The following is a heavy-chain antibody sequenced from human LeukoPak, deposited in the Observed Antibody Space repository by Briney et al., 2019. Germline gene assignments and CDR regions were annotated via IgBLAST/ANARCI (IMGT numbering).Heavy chain of an antibody. V-gene: IGHV4-34*01. CDR1: GGPFSGYY. D-gene: IGHD6-13*01. Sequence: SETLSLTCAVYGGPFSGYYWSWIRQPPGKGLEWIGEINHSGSTNYNPSLKSRVTISVDTSKNQFSLKLSSVTAADTAVYYCARGRWVGSSWYSAARNWFDPWGQGTLVTVSS. J-gene: IGHJ5*02. CDR2: INHSGST. CDR3: ARGRWVGSSWYSAARNWFDP.